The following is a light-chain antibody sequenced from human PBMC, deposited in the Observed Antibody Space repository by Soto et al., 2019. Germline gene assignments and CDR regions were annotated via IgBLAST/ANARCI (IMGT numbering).Light chain of an antibody. Sequence: DIQMTQSPSSLSASVGDRGTITCQASQDISNYLNWYQQKPGKAPKLLIYDSSNLEKGVPSRFSGSGSGTDFTFTISSLQPEDIATYYCQQYDNLPLTFGGGTKVEIK. V-gene: IGKV1-33*01. CDR2: DSS. J-gene: IGKJ4*01. CDR1: QDISNY. CDR3: QQYDNLPLT.